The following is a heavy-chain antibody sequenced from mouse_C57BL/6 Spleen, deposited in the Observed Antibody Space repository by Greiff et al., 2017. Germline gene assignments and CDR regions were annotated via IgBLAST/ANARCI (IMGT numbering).Heavy chain of an antibody. D-gene: IGHD1-1*01. J-gene: IGHJ1*03. CDR2: IYPRSGNT. CDR1: GYTFTSYG. V-gene: IGHV1-81*01. CDR3: ARGEAKGYFDV. Sequence: VQLQESGAELARPGASVKLSCKASGYTFTSYGISWVKQRTGQGLEWIGEIYPRSGNTYYNEKFKGKATLTADKSSSTAYMELRSLTSEDSAVYFCARGEAKGYFDVWGTGTTVTVSS.